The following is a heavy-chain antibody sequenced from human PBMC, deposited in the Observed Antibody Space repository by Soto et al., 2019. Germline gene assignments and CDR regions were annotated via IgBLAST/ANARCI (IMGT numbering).Heavy chain of an antibody. Sequence: FLRLSCAASGFTFSSYWMSWVRQAPGRGLEWVASIKQDGSQKYHVDSVKGRFTISRDNAQNSLYLQMDSLRAEDTAVYYCARGGTGNNLPFYFDFWGQGSLVTVSS. J-gene: IGHJ4*02. CDR3: ARGGTGNNLPFYFDF. V-gene: IGHV3-7*01. CDR2: IKQDGSQK. CDR1: GFTFSSYW. D-gene: IGHD3-10*01.